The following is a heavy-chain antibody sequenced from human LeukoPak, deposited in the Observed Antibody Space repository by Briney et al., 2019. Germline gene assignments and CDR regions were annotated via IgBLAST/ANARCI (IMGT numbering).Heavy chain of an antibody. CDR3: ARLSSHYGDYKVDP. V-gene: IGHV1-8*01. J-gene: IGHJ5*02. Sequence: VASVKVSCKASGYTFTSYDINWVRQATGQGLEWMGWMNPHSGNTGYAQKFQGRVTMTRNTSISTAYMELSSLRSEDTAVYYCARLSSHYGDYKVDPWGQGTLVTVSS. CDR2: MNPHSGNT. D-gene: IGHD4-17*01. CDR1: GYTFTSYD.